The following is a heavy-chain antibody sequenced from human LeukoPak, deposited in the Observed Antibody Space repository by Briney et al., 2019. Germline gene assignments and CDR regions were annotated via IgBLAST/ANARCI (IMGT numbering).Heavy chain of an antibody. D-gene: IGHD1-20*01. CDR2: ISGSGGST. V-gene: IGHV3-23*01. CDR3: AKEKGYNWWYGAGD. Sequence: GSLRLSCAASGCTFSGYAMSLVRQAPGEGLEWVSAISGSGGSTYYADSVKGPFNISRDKSKNTLSLQMNSLRAEDTAVYYRAKEKGYNWWYGAGDWGQGSRVNV. CDR1: GCTFSGYA. J-gene: IGHJ4*02.